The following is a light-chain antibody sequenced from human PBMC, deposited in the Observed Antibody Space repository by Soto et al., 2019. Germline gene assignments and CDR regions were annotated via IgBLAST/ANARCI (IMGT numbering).Light chain of an antibody. V-gene: IGLV2-11*01. CDR2: DVS. Sequence: QSALTQPRSVSGSPGQSVTISCTGTSSDVGTYNYVSWYQHHPGKAPKVMLYDVSERPSGVPDRFSGSKSGNTASLYISGLQAEDEADYYCFSYVGGPRYVFGTGTKVTVL. CDR1: SSDVGTYNY. J-gene: IGLJ1*01. CDR3: FSYVGGPRYV.